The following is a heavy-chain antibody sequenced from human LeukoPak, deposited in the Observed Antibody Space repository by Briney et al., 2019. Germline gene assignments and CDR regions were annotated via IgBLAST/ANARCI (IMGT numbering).Heavy chain of an antibody. CDR1: GYTFTSYY. CDR2: INPSGGST. V-gene: IGHV1-46*01. J-gene: IGHJ4*02. Sequence: ASVKVSCKASGYTFTSYYMHWVRQAPGQGLEWMGIINPSGGSTSYAQKFQGRVTMTRDTSTSTAYMELRSLRSDDTAVYYCARDLDSSGWDFGFDYWGQGTLVTVSS. CDR3: ARDLDSSGWDFGFDY. D-gene: IGHD3-22*01.